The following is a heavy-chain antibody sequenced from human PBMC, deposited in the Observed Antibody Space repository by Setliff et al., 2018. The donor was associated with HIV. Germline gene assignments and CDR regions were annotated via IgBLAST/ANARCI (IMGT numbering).Heavy chain of an antibody. CDR2: VYWNDNK. CDR3: ARGIATAGSVDV. V-gene: IGHV2-5*01. Sequence: SGPTLANPTQTLTLTCTFSGFSLSTSGVAVGWIRQPPGKPLEWLALVYWNDNKRYSPSLNSRLTITKDTSKDQVVLTMTNMDPVDTGTYHCARGIATAGSVDVWGQGTAVTVSS. D-gene: IGHD6-13*01. CDR1: GFSLSTSGVA. J-gene: IGHJ6*02.